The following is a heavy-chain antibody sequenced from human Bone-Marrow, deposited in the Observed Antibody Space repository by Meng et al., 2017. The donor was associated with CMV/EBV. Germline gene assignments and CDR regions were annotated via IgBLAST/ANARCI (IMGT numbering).Heavy chain of an antibody. J-gene: IGHJ6*02. D-gene: IGHD3-3*01. CDR1: GGSVSSGSYY. CDR3: AREGRYYDFWSGYYKGTYYYYYGMDV. CDR2: INHSGST. Sequence: GSLRLSCTVSGGSVSSGSYYWSWIRQPPGKGLEWIGEINHSGSTNYNPSLKSRVTISVDTSKNQFSLKLSSVTAADTAVYYCAREGRYYDFWSGYYKGTYYYYYGMDVWGQGTTVTVSS. V-gene: IGHV4-61*01.